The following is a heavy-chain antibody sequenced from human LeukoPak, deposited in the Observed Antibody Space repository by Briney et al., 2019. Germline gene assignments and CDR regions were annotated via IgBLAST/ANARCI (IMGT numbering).Heavy chain of an antibody. CDR2: IYYSGST. CDR3: ARVPVCRYQLGYYGMDV. V-gene: IGHV4-59*08. D-gene: IGHD2-2*01. J-gene: IGHJ6*02. CDR1: GGSISSYY. Sequence: PSETLSLTCTVSGGSISSYYWSWIRQPPGKGLEWIGYIYYSGSTNYNPSLKSRVTISVDTSKNQFSLKLTSVTAADTAVYYCARVPVCRYQLGYYGMDVWGQGTTVTVSS.